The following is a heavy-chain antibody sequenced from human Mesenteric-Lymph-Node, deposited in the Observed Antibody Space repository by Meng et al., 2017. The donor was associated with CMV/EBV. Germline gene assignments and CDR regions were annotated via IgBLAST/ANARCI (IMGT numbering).Heavy chain of an antibody. D-gene: IGHD6-13*01. CDR3: ATEPPVSQTSSPIR. V-gene: IGHV3-74*01. CDR2: INSDGSST. J-gene: IGHJ4*02. CDR1: GFTFNTYA. Sequence: GESLKISRAASGFTFNTYAMSWVRQAPGKGLVWVSRINSDGSSTSYADSVKGRFTISRDNAKNTLYLQMNSLRAEDTAVYYCATEPPVSQTSSPIRWGQGTLVTVSS.